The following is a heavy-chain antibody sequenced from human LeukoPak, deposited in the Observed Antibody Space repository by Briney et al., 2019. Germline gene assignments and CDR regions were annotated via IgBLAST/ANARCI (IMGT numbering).Heavy chain of an antibody. Sequence: ASVKVSCKVSGYTLTELSMHWVRQAPGKGFEWMGGFDPEDGETIYAQKFQGRVTMTEDTSTDTAYMELSSLRSEDTAVYYCATAGGGGSSWDPYYYYMDVWGKGTTVTVSS. D-gene: IGHD6-13*01. CDR2: FDPEDGET. V-gene: IGHV1-24*01. J-gene: IGHJ6*03. CDR3: ATAGGGGSSWDPYYYYMDV. CDR1: GYTLTELS.